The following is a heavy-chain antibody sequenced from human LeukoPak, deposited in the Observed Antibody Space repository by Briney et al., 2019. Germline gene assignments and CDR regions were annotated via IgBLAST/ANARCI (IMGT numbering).Heavy chain of an antibody. CDR2: IYSGGST. Sequence: PGGSLRLSCAASGFIVSYSYMSWVRQAPGKGLEWVSLIYSGGSTFYADSVKGRFTISRDNSKNTLYLQMNSLKFEDTAVYYCARDSAGLDKIDDWGQGTLVTVSS. CDR1: GFIVSYSY. J-gene: IGHJ4*02. CDR3: ARDSAGLDKIDD. D-gene: IGHD3/OR15-3a*01. V-gene: IGHV3-66*02.